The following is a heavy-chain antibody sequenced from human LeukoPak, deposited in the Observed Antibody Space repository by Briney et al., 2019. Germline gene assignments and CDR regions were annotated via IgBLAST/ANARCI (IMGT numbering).Heavy chain of an antibody. CDR1: GFTFSSYS. D-gene: IGHD1-7*01. J-gene: IGHJ4*02. V-gene: IGHV3-21*01. Sequence: GGSLRLPCAASGFTFSSYSMNWVRQAPGKGLEWVSSISSSSSYIYYADSVKGRFTISRDNAKNSLYLQMNSLRAEDTAVYYCARDSAGTTGYWGQGTLVTVSS. CDR3: ARDSAGTTGY. CDR2: ISSSSSYI.